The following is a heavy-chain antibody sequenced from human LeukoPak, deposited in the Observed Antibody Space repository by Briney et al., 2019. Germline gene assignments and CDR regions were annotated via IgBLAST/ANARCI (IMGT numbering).Heavy chain of an antibody. V-gene: IGHV3-30-3*01. CDR1: GFTFSSYA. CDR3: ARGAADIVLMVYAIDGLDY. CDR2: ISYDGSNK. J-gene: IGHJ4*02. Sequence: GRSLRLSCAASGFTFSSYAMHWVRQAPGKGQEWVAVISYDGSNKYYADSVKGRFTISRDNSKNTLYLQMNSLRAEDTAVYYCARGAADIVLMVYAIDGLDYWGQGTLVTVSS. D-gene: IGHD2-8*01.